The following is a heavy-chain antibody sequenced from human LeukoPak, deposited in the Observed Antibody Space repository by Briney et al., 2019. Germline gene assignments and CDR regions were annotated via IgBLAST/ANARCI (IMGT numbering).Heavy chain of an antibody. Sequence: GGSLRLSCTTSGFTFGDYAVSWFRQAPGKGLEWVGFIGGTIYGGTTQYAASVKGRFTISRDDSKSIAYLQMNSLKTEDTAVYYCTRDLKAGNRGYWGQGTLVTVSS. CDR1: GFTFGDYA. V-gene: IGHV3-49*03. J-gene: IGHJ4*02. CDR3: TRDLKAGNRGY. D-gene: IGHD6-19*01. CDR2: IGGTIYGGTT.